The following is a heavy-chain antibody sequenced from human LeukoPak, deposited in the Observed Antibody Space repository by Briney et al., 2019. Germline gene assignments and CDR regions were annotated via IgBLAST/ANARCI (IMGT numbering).Heavy chain of an antibody. V-gene: IGHV4-28*01. J-gene: IGHJ3*02. CDR1: GYSISSSNW. D-gene: IGHD2-21*01. CDR2: IYYSGST. Sequence: SETLSLTCAVSGYSISSSNWWGWIRQPPGKGLEWIGYIYYSGSTYYNPSLKSRVTMSVDTSKNQFSLKLSSVTAVDTAVYYCARNLDCGGDCFNDSFDIWGRGTMDTVSS. CDR3: ARNLDCGGDCFNDSFDI.